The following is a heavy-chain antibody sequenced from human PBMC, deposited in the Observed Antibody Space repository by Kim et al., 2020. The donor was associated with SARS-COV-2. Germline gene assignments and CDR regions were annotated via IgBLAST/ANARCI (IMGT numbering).Heavy chain of an antibody. V-gene: IGHV3-23*01. Sequence: VKGRFTISRDKSKKTLYLQMNSLRVEDTAVYYCVLCQQPKAYYYYYGMDVWGQGTTVTVSS. J-gene: IGHJ6*02. D-gene: IGHD6-13*01. CDR3: VLCQQPKAYYYYYGMDV.